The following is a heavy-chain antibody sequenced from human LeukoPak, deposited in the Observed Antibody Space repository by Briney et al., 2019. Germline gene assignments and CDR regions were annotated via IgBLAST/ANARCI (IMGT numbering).Heavy chain of an antibody. J-gene: IGHJ6*02. D-gene: IGHD3-10*01. CDR2: IFYTGST. V-gene: IGHV4-59*08. CDR3: ARHSIGSGNYFGSGTYYNNGMDV. CDR1: GGSISSYY. Sequence: SETLSLPCTVSGGSISSYYWSWIRQPPGKGLEWIGYIFYTGSTKYNPSLKSRVPISVDTSKHHLSLKLSSVTAADTAVYYCARHSIGSGNYFGSGTYYNNGMDVWGQGTTVTVSS.